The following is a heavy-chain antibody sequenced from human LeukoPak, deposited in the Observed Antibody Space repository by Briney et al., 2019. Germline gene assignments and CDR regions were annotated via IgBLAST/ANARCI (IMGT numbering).Heavy chain of an antibody. CDR2: IKSKTDGGTT. Sequence: GGSLRPSCAASGLTFRNAWMSWVRQAPGKGLEWVGYIKSKTDGGTTDYAAPLKGRFTISRDDSKNTLYLVTSSLRTEDTAVYYCTSGLWGGFDYWGQGTLVTVSS. CDR3: TSGLWGGFDY. CDR1: GLTFRNAW. D-gene: IGHD3-16*01. V-gene: IGHV3-15*01. J-gene: IGHJ4*02.